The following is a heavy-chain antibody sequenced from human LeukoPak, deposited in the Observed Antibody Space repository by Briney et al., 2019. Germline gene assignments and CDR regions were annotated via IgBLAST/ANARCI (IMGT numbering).Heavy chain of an antibody. CDR2: INPSGGST. CDR1: GYTFTSYY. CDR3: ARDVYNVGWFDP. V-gene: IGHV1-46*01. J-gene: IGHJ5*02. D-gene: IGHD1-14*01. Sequence: ASVKVSCKASGYTFTSYYMHWVRQAPGQGLEWMGIINPSGGSTSYAQKFQGRVTMTRDMSTSTVYMELSSLRSEDTAVYYCARDVYNVGWFDPWGQGTLVTVSS.